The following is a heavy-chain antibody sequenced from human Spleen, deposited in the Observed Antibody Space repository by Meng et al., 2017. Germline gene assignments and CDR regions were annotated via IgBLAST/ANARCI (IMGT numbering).Heavy chain of an antibody. CDR1: GYTFTSYD. D-gene: IGHD3-3*01. V-gene: IGHV1-8*01. J-gene: IGHJ4*02. Sequence: QVQLVQSGAGVKKPGASVKVSCKASGYTFTSYDINWVRQATGQGLEWMGWMNPNRGNTGYAQKFQGRVTMTMNTSISTAYMELSSLRSEDTAVYYCARAIFALANSDYWGQGTLVTVSS. CDR3: ARAIFALANSDY. CDR2: MNPNRGNT.